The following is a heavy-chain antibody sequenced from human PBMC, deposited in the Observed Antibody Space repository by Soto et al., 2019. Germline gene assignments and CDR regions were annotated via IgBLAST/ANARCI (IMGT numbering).Heavy chain of an antibody. CDR2: INAGNGNT. CDR1: GYTFTSYA. V-gene: IGHV1-3*01. CDR3: ARDAGYCSGGSCYVHYYYYYMDV. D-gene: IGHD2-15*01. J-gene: IGHJ6*03. Sequence: QVQLVQSGAEVKKPGASVKVSCKASGYTFTSYAMHWVRQAPGQRLEWMGWINAGNGNTKYSQKCQGRVTITRDTSASTAYMELSSLRSEDTAVYYCARDAGYCSGGSCYVHYYYYYMDVWGKGTTVTVSS.